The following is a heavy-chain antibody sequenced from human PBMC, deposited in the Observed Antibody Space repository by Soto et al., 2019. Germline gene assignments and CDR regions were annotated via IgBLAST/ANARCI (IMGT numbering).Heavy chain of an antibody. CDR3: ARGWIRYYDFWSGYYHPLGYYGMDV. V-gene: IGHV4-34*01. Sequence: SETLSLTCAVYGGSFSGYYWSWIRQPPGKGLEWIGEINHSGSTNYNPSLKSRVTISVDTSKNQFSLKLSSATAADTAVYYCARGWIRYYDFWSGYYHPLGYYGMDVWGQGTTVTVSS. CDR2: INHSGST. CDR1: GGSFSGYY. J-gene: IGHJ6*02. D-gene: IGHD3-3*01.